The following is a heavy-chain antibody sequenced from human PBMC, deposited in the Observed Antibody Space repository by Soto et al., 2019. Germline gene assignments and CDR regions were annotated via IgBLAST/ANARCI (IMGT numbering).Heavy chain of an antibody. J-gene: IGHJ5*02. D-gene: IGHD3-9*01. CDR2: INHSGST. CDR3: ARLPLRYFINLFDP. CDR1: GGSFSGYY. Sequence: QVQLQQWGAGLLKPSETLSLTCAVYGGSFSGYYWSWIRQPPGKGLEWIGEINHSGSTNYNPSLKSRVTISVDTSKNQFSLKLSSVTAADTSVYYCARLPLRYFINLFDPWGQGTLVTVSS. V-gene: IGHV4-34*01.